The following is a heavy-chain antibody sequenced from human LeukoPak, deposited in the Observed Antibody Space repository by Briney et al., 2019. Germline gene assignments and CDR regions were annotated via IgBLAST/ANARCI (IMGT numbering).Heavy chain of an antibody. CDR3: AKDRGY. J-gene: IGHJ4*02. V-gene: IGHV3-23*01. CDR1: GFTFSTFP. CDR2: VSGSGDNT. Sequence: GGSLRLSCAASGFTFSTFPMMWVRQAPGKGLEWVSAVSGSGDNTYYADFVKGRFTISRDNSKNTLYLQMDSLRAEDSAVYYCAKDRGYWGQGTLVTVSS.